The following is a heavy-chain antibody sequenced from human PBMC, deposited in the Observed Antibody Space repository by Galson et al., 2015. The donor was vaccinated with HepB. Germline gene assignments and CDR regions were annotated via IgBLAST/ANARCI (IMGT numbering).Heavy chain of an antibody. CDR3: ARSAVVAYYYGSGSCNFDY. V-gene: IGHV1-18*01. D-gene: IGHD3-10*01. CDR1: GYTFTSYG. J-gene: IGHJ4*02. Sequence: SVKVSCKASGYTFTSYGISWVRQAPGQGLEWMGWISAYNGNTNYAQKLQGRVTMTTDTSTSTAYMELRSLRSDDTAVYYCARSAVVAYYYGSGSCNFDYWGQGTLVTVSS. CDR2: ISAYNGNT.